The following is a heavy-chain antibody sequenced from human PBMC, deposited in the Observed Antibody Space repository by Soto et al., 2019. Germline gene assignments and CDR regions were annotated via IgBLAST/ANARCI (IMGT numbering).Heavy chain of an antibody. CDR3: AKGPPLGCSGGSRHTGWLY. J-gene: IGHJ4*02. Sequence: GGSLRLSCAASGFTFSSYAMSCVRQAPGKGLEWFSAISGSGGSTYYADSVKGRFTISRDNSKNTLYLQMNSLRAEDTAVYYCAKGPPLGCSGGSRHTGWLYSGQATLLTVSS. V-gene: IGHV3-23*01. CDR2: ISGSGGST. D-gene: IGHD2-15*01. CDR1: GFTFSSYA.